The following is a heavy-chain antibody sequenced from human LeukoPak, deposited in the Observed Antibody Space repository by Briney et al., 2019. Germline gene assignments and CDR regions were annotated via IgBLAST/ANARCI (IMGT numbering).Heavy chain of an antibody. CDR3: ARQSPLDLYFDY. D-gene: IGHD1-1*01. CDR2: IWYDGSNK. CDR1: GFTFSNYA. Sequence: GGSLRLYCAASGFTFSNYAMQWVRQAPGKGLEWVAVIWYDGSNKFYADSAKGRFTVSRDNSKNTLYLQMNSLRAEDTAVFYCARQSPLDLYFDYWGQGTLVTVSS. V-gene: IGHV3-33*01. J-gene: IGHJ4*02.